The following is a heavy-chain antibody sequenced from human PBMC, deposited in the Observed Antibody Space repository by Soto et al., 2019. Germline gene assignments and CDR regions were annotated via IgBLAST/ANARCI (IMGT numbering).Heavy chain of an antibody. CDR1: GYTFSIYG. D-gene: IGHD3-10*01. CDR2: ISTYNGNR. V-gene: IGHV1-18*01. Sequence: QVQLVQSGSEVKKPGASVKVSCKASGYTFSIYGINWVRQAPGQGLEWMGWISTYNGNRDYAQNLQGRVTMTTDTTTSTAHMELMSLRSYDTAGYYCARNGGFGLDVWGQGTTVTVSS. J-gene: IGHJ6*02. CDR3: ARNGGFGLDV.